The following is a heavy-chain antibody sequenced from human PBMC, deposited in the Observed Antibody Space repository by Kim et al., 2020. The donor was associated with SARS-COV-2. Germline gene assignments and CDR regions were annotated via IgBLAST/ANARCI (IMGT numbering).Heavy chain of an antibody. Sequence: TNYADSGKGRFTIARDNAKNSLYRQINSLGTEDTAVYYCATYSSSSSSQYWGQGTLVTVSS. V-gene: IGHV3-11*03. CDR3: ATYSSSSSSQY. CDR2: T. J-gene: IGHJ1*01. D-gene: IGHD6-6*01.